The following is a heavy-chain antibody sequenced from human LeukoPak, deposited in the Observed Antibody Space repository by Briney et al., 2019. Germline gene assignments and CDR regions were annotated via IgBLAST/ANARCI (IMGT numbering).Heavy chain of an antibody. J-gene: IGHJ4*02. D-gene: IGHD1-1*01. CDR2: INPSRGST. CDR3: ARGTTDAY. V-gene: IGHV1-46*01. CDR1: GYTFTSYY. Sequence: ASVKVSCKASGYTFTSYYIDWVRQAPGQGLEWMGVINPSRGSTRYAQKFQGRVTMTGDPSTRTVYMELSSLTSDDTAVYYCARGTTDAYWGQGTPVTVSS.